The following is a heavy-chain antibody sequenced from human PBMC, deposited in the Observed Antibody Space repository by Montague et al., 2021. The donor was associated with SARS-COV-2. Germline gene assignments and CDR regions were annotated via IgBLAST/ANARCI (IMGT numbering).Heavy chain of an antibody. CDR1: GFTFSSSA. CDR3: AGHYGSSLDS. V-gene: IGHV3-23*01. CDR2: MRGSDDSA. Sequence: SLRLSCAASGFTFSSSAMSWVRQAPGQGLEWVSLMRGSDDSAYYADSVKGRFTISRDNSKNTLYLQMNSLRAEDTAVYYCAGHYGSSLDSWGQGILVAVSS. D-gene: IGHD4-17*01. J-gene: IGHJ4*02.